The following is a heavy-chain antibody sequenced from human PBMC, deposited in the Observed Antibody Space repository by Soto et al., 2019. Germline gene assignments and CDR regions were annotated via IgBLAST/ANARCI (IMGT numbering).Heavy chain of an antibody. Sequence: QMQLVQSGAEVRRPGSSVKVSCKASGDTINTYTINWVRQAPGQGLEWLGGIIPVFDAVDHAQKFQGRLIITADGSTNTVYMELSSLTSDDTAVYFCAKDETGDSYYFYYGLDVWGQGTTVTVSS. CDR3: AKDETGDSYYFYYGLDV. CDR2: IIPVFDAV. V-gene: IGHV1-69*01. CDR1: GDTINTYT. J-gene: IGHJ6*02. D-gene: IGHD7-27*01.